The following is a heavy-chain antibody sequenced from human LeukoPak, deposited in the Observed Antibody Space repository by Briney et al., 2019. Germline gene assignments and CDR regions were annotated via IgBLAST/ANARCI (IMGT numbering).Heavy chain of an antibody. Sequence: PGGSLRLSCSASGFTFSNFAMHWVRQAPGKGLEYVSGISTNGGSTYYADSVKGRCTISRDNSKNTLYLQMSSLRAEDAALYYCVRSYYGSGTFYLGGYWGQGTLVTVSS. CDR3: VRSYYGSGTFYLGGY. CDR1: GFTFSNFA. J-gene: IGHJ4*02. CDR2: ISTNGGST. D-gene: IGHD3-10*01. V-gene: IGHV3-64D*06.